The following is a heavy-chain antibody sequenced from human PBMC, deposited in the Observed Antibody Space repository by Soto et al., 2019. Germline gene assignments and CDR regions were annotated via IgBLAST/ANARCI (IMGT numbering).Heavy chain of an antibody. D-gene: IGHD2-15*01. CDR2: IIPIFGTA. CDR3: AREDIVVVVAATVEDYYYYGMDV. Sequence: QVQLVQSGAEVKKPGSSVKVSCKASGGTFSSYAISWVRQAPGQGLEWMGGIIPIFGTANYAQKFQGRVTITADESTSTXXMXLXXLRSEDTAVYYCAREDIVVVVAATVEDYYYYGMDVWGQGTTVTVSS. V-gene: IGHV1-69*12. CDR1: GGTFSSYA. J-gene: IGHJ6*02.